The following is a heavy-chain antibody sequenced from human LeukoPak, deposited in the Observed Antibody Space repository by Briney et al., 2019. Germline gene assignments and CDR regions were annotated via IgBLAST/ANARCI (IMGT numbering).Heavy chain of an antibody. Sequence: GGSLRLSCAASGFTFSSYEMNWVRQAPGKGLEWVSYISSSGSTIYYADSVKGRFTISRDNAKNSLYLQMNSLRAEDTAVYYCAKDEDCSSTSCYLPFDYWGQGTLVTVSS. CDR1: GFTFSSYE. D-gene: IGHD2-2*01. V-gene: IGHV3-48*03. CDR3: AKDEDCSSTSCYLPFDY. J-gene: IGHJ4*02. CDR2: ISSSGSTI.